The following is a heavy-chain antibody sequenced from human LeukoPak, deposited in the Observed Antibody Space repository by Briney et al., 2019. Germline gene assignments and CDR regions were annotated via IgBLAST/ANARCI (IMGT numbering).Heavy chain of an antibody. CDR2: IHPSGST. CDR3: ARDRTTQRWVQRQETYFGY. D-gene: IGHD5-24*01. J-gene: IGHJ4*02. Sequence: PSETLSLTCVVYGGSFSGYHWSWIRQPPGKGLEWIGEIHPSGSTNYNPSLKSRATISVDTSKNQVSLQLNSVTAADTAVYYCARDRTTQRWVQRQETYFGYWGQGTLVTVSS. CDR1: GGSFSGYH. V-gene: IGHV4-34*01.